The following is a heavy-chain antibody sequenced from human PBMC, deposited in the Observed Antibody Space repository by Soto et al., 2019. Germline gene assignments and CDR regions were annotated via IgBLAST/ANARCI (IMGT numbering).Heavy chain of an antibody. D-gene: IGHD2-15*01. V-gene: IGHV1-69*13. CDR3: AFLGYCSGGSGYPKLYYYYYGMDV. CDR2: IIPIFGTA. Sequence: SVKVSCKASGGTFSSYAISWVRQAPGQGLEWMGGIIPIFGTANYAQKFQGRVTITADESTSTAYMELSSLRSEDTAVYYCAFLGYCSGGSGYPKLYYYYYGMDVWGQGTTVTVSS. J-gene: IGHJ6*02. CDR1: GGTFSSYA.